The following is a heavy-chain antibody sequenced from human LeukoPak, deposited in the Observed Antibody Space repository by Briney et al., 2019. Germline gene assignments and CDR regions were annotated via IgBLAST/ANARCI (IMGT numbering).Heavy chain of an antibody. V-gene: IGHV4-59*08. J-gene: IGHJ3*02. CDR2: ISYTGGET. D-gene: IGHD1-14*01. CDR3: ARQPGGTAAFDI. CDR1: GGSIKSYY. Sequence: SETLSLTCTVSGGSIKSYYWSWIRQPPGKGLEWIGYISYTGGETNYNPSLKSRLTISIDTSKNQFSLMLTSVTAADTAVYYCARQPGGTAAFDIWAQGTVVTVSS.